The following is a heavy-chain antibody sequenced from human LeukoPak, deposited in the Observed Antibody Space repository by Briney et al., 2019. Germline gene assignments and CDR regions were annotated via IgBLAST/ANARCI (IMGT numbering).Heavy chain of an antibody. D-gene: IGHD3-3*01. V-gene: IGHV3-11*01. CDR2: ISSSGSTI. Sequence: PGGSLRLSCAASGFTFSAYYMSWVRQAPGKGLEWVSYISSSGSTIYYADSVKGRFTISRDNAKNSLYLQMNSLRAEDTAVYYCAGGDFWSGYTGYFDYWGQGTLVTVSS. CDR3: AGGDFWSGYTGYFDY. J-gene: IGHJ4*02. CDR1: GFTFSAYY.